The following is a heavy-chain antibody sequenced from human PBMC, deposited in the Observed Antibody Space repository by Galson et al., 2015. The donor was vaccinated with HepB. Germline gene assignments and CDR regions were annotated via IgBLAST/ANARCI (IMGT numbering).Heavy chain of an antibody. V-gene: IGHV3-23*01. CDR2: IIASGGTT. Sequence: SLRLSCAASGFPFSSYAMNWVRQAPGKGLEWVSSIIASGGTTYYVDSVKGRFTISRDNSKNTHYLQMSSLRAEDTAVYYCAKGLGGSYGMYFFDYWGQGTLVTVSS. J-gene: IGHJ4*02. CDR3: AKGLGGSYGMYFFDY. D-gene: IGHD1-26*01. CDR1: GFPFSSYA.